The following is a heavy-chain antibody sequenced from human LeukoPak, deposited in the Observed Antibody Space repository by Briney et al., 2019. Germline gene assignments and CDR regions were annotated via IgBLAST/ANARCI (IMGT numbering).Heavy chain of an antibody. CDR1: GGSISSGGYY. V-gene: IGHV4-31*03. CDR2: IYYSGST. Sequence: SETLSLTRTVSGGSISSGGYYWSWIRQHPGKGLEWIGYIYYSGSTYYNPSLKSRVTISVDASKNQFSLKLSSVTAADTAVYYCARICSSTSCYMGYYYYGMDVWGQGTTVTVSS. J-gene: IGHJ6*02. D-gene: IGHD2-2*02. CDR3: ARICSSTSCYMGYYYYGMDV.